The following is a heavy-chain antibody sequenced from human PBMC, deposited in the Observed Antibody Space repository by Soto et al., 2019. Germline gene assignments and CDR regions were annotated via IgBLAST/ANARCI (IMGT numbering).Heavy chain of an antibody. CDR1: VGSISSGGYS. CDR3: ARGDMGRYCSSTSCYNPCFDP. V-gene: IGHV4-30-2*01. CDR2: IYHMGST. D-gene: IGHD2-2*01. J-gene: IGHJ5*02. Sequence: PSEALSVTCAVPVGSISSGGYSWSWIRQPPGKGLEWIGYIYHMGSTYYNPSLKSRVTISVDRSKNQFSLKLSSVTAADTAVYYCARGDMGRYCSSTSCYNPCFDPWGQGTLVTVSS.